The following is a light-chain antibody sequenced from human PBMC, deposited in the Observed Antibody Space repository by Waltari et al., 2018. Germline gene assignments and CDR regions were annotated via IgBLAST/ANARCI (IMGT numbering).Light chain of an antibody. J-gene: IGKJ4*01. CDR3: QQRSNWPLT. CDR1: QSVGSY. CDR2: GAS. Sequence: EIVLTQSPDTLSLSPGERATLSCRASQSVGSYLAWYQQKRGQAPRLLIYGASNRATGIPARFSGSGSGTDFTLTISTLEPEDFAVYYCQQRSNWPLTFGGGTKVEIK. V-gene: IGKV3-11*01.